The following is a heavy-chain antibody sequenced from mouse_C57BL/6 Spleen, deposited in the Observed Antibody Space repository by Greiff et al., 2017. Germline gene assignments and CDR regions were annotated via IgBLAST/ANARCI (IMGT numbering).Heavy chain of an antibody. CDR1: GYAFSSSW. Sequence: VQLQQSGPELVKPGASVKISCKASGYAFSSSWMNWVKQRPGKGLEWIGRIYPGDGDTNYNGKFKGKATLTADKSSSTAYMQLSSLTSEDSAVYFCARGGDYYGSKGYWGQGTTLTVSS. J-gene: IGHJ2*01. D-gene: IGHD1-1*01. CDR3: ARGGDYYGSKGY. CDR2: IYPGDGDT. V-gene: IGHV1-82*01.